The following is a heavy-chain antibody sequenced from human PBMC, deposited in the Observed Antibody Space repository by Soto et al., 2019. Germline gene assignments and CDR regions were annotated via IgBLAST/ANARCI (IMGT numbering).Heavy chain of an antibody. D-gene: IGHD3-22*01. CDR2: IWYDGSNK. V-gene: IGHV3-33*08. Sequence: GGSLRLSCATSGFTFSSYGMHWVRQAPGKGLEWVAVIWYDGSNKYYADSVKGRFTISRDNSKNTLYLQMNSLRAEDTAVYYCARDVSGYYSYFEYWGQGTLVTVSS. J-gene: IGHJ4*02. CDR3: ARDVSGYYSYFEY. CDR1: GFTFSSYG.